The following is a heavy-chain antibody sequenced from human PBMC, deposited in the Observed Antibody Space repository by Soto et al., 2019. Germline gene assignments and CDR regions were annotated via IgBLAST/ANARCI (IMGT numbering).Heavy chain of an antibody. J-gene: IGHJ4*02. V-gene: IGHV4-59*01. CDR1: GGSISSDY. Sequence: SETLSLTCTVSGGSISSDYWSWLRQPPGEGLEWIAYVHYSGRTNYNPSLKRRVTISIDMSKNQFSLKLSSVTAADTAVYYCGRGAGWYGYWGQGALVTVSS. CDR2: VHYSGRT. CDR3: GRGAGWYGY. D-gene: IGHD6-19*01.